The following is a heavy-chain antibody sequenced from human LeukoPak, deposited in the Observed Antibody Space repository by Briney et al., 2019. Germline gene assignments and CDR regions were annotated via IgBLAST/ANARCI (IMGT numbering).Heavy chain of an antibody. CDR3: ARDLNWETY. CDR2: IKTDGSQI. D-gene: IGHD7-27*01. V-gene: IGHV3-7*01. CDR1: GFTFSSYW. J-gene: IGHJ4*02. Sequence: GGSLRLSCVASGFTFSSYWMTWVRQAPGKGLEWVANIKTDGSQIYYLDSVKGRFTISRDNAKNSLYLQMNSLRAEDTAVYYCARDLNWETYWGQGTLVTVSS.